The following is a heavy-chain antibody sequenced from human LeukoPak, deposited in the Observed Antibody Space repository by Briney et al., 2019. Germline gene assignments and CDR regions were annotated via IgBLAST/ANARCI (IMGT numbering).Heavy chain of an antibody. CDR1: GFTFSSYS. V-gene: IGHV3-21*01. CDR2: ISSSSSYI. Sequence: GGSLRLSCAASGFTFSSYSMNWVRQAPGKGLEWVSSISSSSSYIYYADSVKGRFTISRDNAKNSLYLQMKSLRAEDTAVYYCARGTLNIPGEHGAFDYWGQGTLVTVSS. J-gene: IGHJ4*02. D-gene: IGHD1-14*01. CDR3: ARGTLNIPGEHGAFDY.